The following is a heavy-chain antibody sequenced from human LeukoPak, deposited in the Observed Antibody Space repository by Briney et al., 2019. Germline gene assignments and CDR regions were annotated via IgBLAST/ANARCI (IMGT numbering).Heavy chain of an antibody. J-gene: IGHJ5*02. Sequence: GGSLRLSCVASGFTFSTYWMSWVRQAPGKGLEWVAYIKQDGSEKSYVDSVKGRFTIYRDNAKNSLYLQMNSLRAEDTAVYSCARGHWFDPWGQGTLVTVSS. CDR3: ARGHWFDP. V-gene: IGHV3-7*03. CDR2: IKQDGSEK. CDR1: GFTFSTYW.